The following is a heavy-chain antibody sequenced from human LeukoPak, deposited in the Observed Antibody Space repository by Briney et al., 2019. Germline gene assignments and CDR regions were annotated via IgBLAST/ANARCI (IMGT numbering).Heavy chain of an antibody. CDR3: AKMRGTVVVEDAYDV. CDR2: IFYTGT. CDR1: GDSISGSY. V-gene: IGHV4-59*01. D-gene: IGHD2-15*01. J-gene: IGHJ3*01. Sequence: SETLSLTCTVSGDSISGSYWSWIRQPPGKGLEWMGYIFYTGTNYSPSIKTQFIISEDTSKNQLSLKLFSVTPADTAVYYCAKMRGTVVVEDAYDVWGQGTLLTVSS.